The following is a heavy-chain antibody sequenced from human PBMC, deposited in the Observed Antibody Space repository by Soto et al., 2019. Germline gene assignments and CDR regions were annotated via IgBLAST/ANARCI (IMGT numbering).Heavy chain of an antibody. D-gene: IGHD3-10*01. V-gene: IGHV1-69*11. CDR3: ARASNYYGRGLSWFDS. J-gene: IGHJ5*01. Sequence: QVQLLQSGSEVKKPGSSVKVSCKASGGSFNSHAYSWVRRAPGQGLEWMGKIVPVLGTPNSAPKFQARLTITADESTSTVHMEVSRLTSYDTAVYYCARASNYYGRGLSWFDSWGQGTMVTVSS. CDR1: GGSFNSHA. CDR2: IVPVLGTP.